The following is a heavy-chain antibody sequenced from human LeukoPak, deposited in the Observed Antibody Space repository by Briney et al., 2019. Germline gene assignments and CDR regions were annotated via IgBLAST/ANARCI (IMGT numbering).Heavy chain of an antibody. D-gene: IGHD3-3*01. J-gene: IGHJ6*03. Sequence: GGSLRLSCAASGFTFSSYYMTWVRQAPGEGLEWISCISSSSDTIYYADSVKGRFTISRDNAKNSLYLQMNTLRAEDTAVYYCARAAVSYDFWSGYYEGYYYYMDVWGKGTTVTVSS. CDR3: ARAAVSYDFWSGYYEGYYYYMDV. V-gene: IGHV3-48*01. CDR2: ISSSSDTI. CDR1: GFTFSSYY.